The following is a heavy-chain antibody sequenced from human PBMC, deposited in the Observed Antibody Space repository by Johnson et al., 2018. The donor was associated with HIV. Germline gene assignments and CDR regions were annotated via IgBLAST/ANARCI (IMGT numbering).Heavy chain of an antibody. CDR2: ISFDGRNK. CDR1: GLSFSNFG. V-gene: IGHV3-30*03. J-gene: IGHJ3*02. Sequence: QVQLVESGGGVVQPGKSLTLSCVVSGLSFSNFGIHWVRQAPGKGPEWVAVISFDGRNKYYSDSVQGQFIISRDNSKNTLFLQMNSLGVEDTAVYYCADSGSYYSAFDIWGQGTMVTVSS. D-gene: IGHD1-26*01. CDR3: ADSGSYYSAFDI.